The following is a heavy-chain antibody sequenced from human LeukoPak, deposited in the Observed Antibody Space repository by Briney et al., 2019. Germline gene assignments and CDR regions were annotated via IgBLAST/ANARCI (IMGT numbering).Heavy chain of an antibody. CDR2: IKSKTDGGTT. Sequence: GGSLRLSCAASGFTFSSYDLNWVRQAPGKGLEWVGRIKSKTDGGTTDYAAPVKGRFTISRDDSKNTLYLQMNSLKTEDTAVYYCTTGTSYYDFWSGYVDYYYGMDVWGQGTTVTVSS. CDR1: GFTFSSYD. CDR3: TTGTSYYDFWSGYVDYYYGMDV. D-gene: IGHD3-3*01. V-gene: IGHV3-15*01. J-gene: IGHJ6*02.